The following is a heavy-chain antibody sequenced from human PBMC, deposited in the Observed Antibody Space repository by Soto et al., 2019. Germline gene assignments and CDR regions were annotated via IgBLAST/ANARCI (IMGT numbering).Heavy chain of an antibody. CDR1: GFTFSSYA. V-gene: IGHV3-23*01. Sequence: GGSLRLSCAASGFTFSSYAMSWVRQAPGKGLEWVSAISGSVGSTYYADSVKGRFTISRDNSKNTLYLQMNSLRAEDTAVYYCAAPITIPSLDCYGMDVWGQGTTVTVSS. CDR2: ISGSVGST. J-gene: IGHJ6*02. CDR3: AAPITIPSLDCYGMDV. D-gene: IGHD3-9*01.